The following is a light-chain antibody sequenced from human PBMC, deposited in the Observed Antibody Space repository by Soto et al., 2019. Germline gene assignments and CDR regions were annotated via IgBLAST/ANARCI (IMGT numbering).Light chain of an antibody. J-gene: IGKJ1*01. V-gene: IGKV4-1*01. Sequence: DIVMTQSPDSLAVSLGERATINCKSSQSVLYSSNNKNYLAWYQQKPGQPPKLLIYWASTRESGVPDRFSGSGSGTDFTLTISSLQAEDVVVYYCQQYYSTPVTFGQGTKVEIK. CDR2: WAS. CDR3: QQYYSTPVT. CDR1: QSVLYSSNNKNY.